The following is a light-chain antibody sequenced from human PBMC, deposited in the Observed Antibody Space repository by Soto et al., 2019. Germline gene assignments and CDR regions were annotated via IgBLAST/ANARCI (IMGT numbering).Light chain of an antibody. V-gene: IGKV3D-20*02. Sequence: IVLTQSPGTLSLSPGEGATLSCRASQSVSNNYLAWYQQKPGQAPRLLIYGASNRATGIPVRFSGSGSETEFTLTISSLQSEDFAVYYCQQRNSWPLTFGGGTKVDIK. CDR3: QQRNSWPLT. CDR1: QSVSNNY. CDR2: GAS. J-gene: IGKJ4*01.